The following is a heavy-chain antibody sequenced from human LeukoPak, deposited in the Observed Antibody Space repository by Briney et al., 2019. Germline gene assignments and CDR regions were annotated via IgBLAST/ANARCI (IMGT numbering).Heavy chain of an antibody. V-gene: IGHV3-23*01. CDR2: INSGGTT. CDR3: AKALSGFHFDN. J-gene: IGHJ4*02. CDR1: GFTFSDYG. Sequence: GGSLRLSCSASGFTFSDYGMSWVHRPPGKGLEWVSGINSGGTTYYADSVKGRFTISRDKSQNTLYLQMNTLGAEDTAVYYCAKALSGFHFDNWGQGTLVTVSA. D-gene: IGHD1-26*01.